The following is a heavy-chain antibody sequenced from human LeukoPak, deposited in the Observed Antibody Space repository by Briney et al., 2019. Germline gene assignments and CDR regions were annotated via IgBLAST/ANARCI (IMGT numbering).Heavy chain of an antibody. J-gene: IGHJ5*02. CDR1: GFTFSSYW. CDR2: IKQDGSEK. CDR3: AREITVTTGWFDP. Sequence: SGGSLRLSCAASGFTFSSYWMSWVRQAPGKGLEWMANIKQDGSEKYYVDSVKGRFTISRDNAKNSLYLQMNGLRAEDTAVYYCAREITVTTGWFDPWGQGTLVTVSS. D-gene: IGHD4-17*01. V-gene: IGHV3-7*01.